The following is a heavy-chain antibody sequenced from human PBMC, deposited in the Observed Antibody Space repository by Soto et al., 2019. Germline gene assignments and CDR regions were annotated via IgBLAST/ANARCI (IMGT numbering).Heavy chain of an antibody. Sequence: AASVKVSCKVSGYTLTELSMHWVRQAPGKGLEWMGGFDPEVGETIYAQKFQGRVTMTADESTSTAYMELSSLRSEDTAVYYCARDDTIGRMDVWGQGTTVTVSS. CDR1: GYTLTELS. D-gene: IGHD5-18*01. CDR2: FDPEVGET. V-gene: IGHV1-24*01. CDR3: ARDDTIGRMDV. J-gene: IGHJ6*02.